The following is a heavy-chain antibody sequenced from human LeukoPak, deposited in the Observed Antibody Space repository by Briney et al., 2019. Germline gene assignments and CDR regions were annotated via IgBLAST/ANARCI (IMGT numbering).Heavy chain of an antibody. D-gene: IGHD2-15*01. J-gene: IGHJ3*02. CDR3: ARHGRNVGHCSGSSCYRRAFDI. V-gene: IGHV4-34*01. CDR1: GGSFSGYY. Sequence: PSETLSLTCAVYGGSFSGYYWSWIRQPPGKGLEWIGEINHSGSTNYNPSLKSRVTISVDTSKNQFSLKLSSVTAADTAVYYCARHGRNVGHCSGSSCYRRAFDIWGQGTMITVSS. CDR2: INHSGST.